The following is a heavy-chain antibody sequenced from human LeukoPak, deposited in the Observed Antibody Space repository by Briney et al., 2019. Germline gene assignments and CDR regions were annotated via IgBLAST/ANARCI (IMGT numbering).Heavy chain of an antibody. Sequence: GGSLRLSCAAYGFTFSSYAMSWVRQPPGKGLEWVSAISGSGGSTYYADSVKGRFTISRDNSKNTLYLQMNSLRAEDTAVYYCAHPGYCSGCSCYDYWGQGTLVTVSS. CDR3: AHPGYCSGCSCYDY. D-gene: IGHD2-15*01. CDR1: GFTFSSYA. V-gene: IGHV3-23*01. CDR2: ISGSGGST. J-gene: IGHJ4*02.